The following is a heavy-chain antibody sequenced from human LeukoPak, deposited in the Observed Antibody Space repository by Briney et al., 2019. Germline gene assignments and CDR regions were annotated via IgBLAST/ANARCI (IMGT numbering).Heavy chain of an antibody. V-gene: IGHV1-46*01. J-gene: IGHJ5*02. CDR2: INPSGGST. CDR3: ASYLSGCPMKS. D-gene: IGHD6-19*01. CDR1: GYTFTSYH. Sequence: ASVKVSCKASGYTFTSYHMHWVRQAPGQGLEWMGIINPSGGSTSYAQKFQGRVTMTRDMSTSTVYMELSSLRSEDTAVYYCASYLSGCPMKSWGQGTLVTVSS.